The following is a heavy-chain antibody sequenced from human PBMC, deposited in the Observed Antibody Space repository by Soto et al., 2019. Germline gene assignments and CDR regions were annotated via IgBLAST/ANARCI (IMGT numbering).Heavy chain of an antibody. CDR1: GGTFSSYT. J-gene: IGHJ5*02. V-gene: IGHV1-69*04. Sequence: SVKVSCKASGGTFSSYTISWVRQAPGQGLEWMGRIIPILGIANYAQKFQGRVTITADKSTSTAYMELSSLRSEDTAVYYCARDQGGYISAPFDPWGQGTLVTVSS. D-gene: IGHD6-13*01. CDR3: ARDQGGYISAPFDP. CDR2: IIPILGIA.